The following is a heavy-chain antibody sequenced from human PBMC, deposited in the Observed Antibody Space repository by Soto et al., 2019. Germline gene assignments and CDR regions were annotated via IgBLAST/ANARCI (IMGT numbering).Heavy chain of an antibody. J-gene: IGHJ4*02. CDR2: ISSSSSYI. D-gene: IGHD5-12*01. Sequence: EVQLVESGGGLVKPGGSLRLCCAASGFTFSSYSMNWVRQAPGKGLEWVSSISSSSSYIYYADSVKGRFTISRDNAKNSLYLQMNSLRAEDTAVYYCAREVSTYSRYDFDYWAQGTLVTVSS. V-gene: IGHV3-21*01. CDR1: GFTFSSYS. CDR3: AREVSTYSRYDFDY.